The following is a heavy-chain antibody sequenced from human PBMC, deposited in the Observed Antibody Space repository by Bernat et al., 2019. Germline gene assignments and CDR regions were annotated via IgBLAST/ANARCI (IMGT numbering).Heavy chain of an antibody. V-gene: IGHV3-23*01. CDR3: AKDLTSDTYYFDY. Sequence: EVQLLESGGGLVQPGGSLRLSCAASGFTFSSYAMSWVRQAPGKGLEWVSGISGSGGSTYYADSVKGRFTISRDNSKNTLYLQMNSLRAEDTAVYYCAKDLTSDTYYFDYWGQGTLVTVSS. D-gene: IGHD2-21*02. CDR1: GFTFSSYA. J-gene: IGHJ4*02. CDR2: ISGSGGST.